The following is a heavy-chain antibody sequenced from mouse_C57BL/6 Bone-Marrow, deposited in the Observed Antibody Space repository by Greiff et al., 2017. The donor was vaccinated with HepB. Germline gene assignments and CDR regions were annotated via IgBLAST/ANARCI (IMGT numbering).Heavy chain of an antibody. J-gene: IGHJ3*01. V-gene: IGHV2-6-1*01. CDR1: GFSFTSYC. D-gene: IGHD2-3*01. Sequence: VQLVESGPGLVAPSPTLSITCTASGFSFTSYCVHWVRQPPGKGLEWLVVIWSDGSTTYHSALKSRLSISKDNSKSQVFLKMISLQTDDTAMYYCARQGGYYEFAYWGQGTLVTVSA. CDR3: ARQGGYYEFAY. CDR2: IWSDGST.